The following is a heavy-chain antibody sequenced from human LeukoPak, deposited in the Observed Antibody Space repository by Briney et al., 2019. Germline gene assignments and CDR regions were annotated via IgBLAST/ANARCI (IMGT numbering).Heavy chain of an antibody. Sequence: GGSLRLSCAASGFTVSSNYMSWVRQAPGKGLEWVSVIYSGGSTYYADSVKGRFTISRDNSKNTLYLQMNSLRAEDTAVYYCAIDSHIDAFDIWGQGTMVTVSS. CDR1: GFTVSSNY. CDR2: IYSGGST. V-gene: IGHV3-53*01. J-gene: IGHJ3*02. D-gene: IGHD2-21*01. CDR3: AIDSHIDAFDI.